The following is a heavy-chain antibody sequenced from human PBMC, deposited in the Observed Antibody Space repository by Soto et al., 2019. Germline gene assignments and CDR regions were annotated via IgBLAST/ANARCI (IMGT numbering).Heavy chain of an antibody. CDR2: IIPIFGTA. Sequence: SVKVSCKASGGTFSSYAISWVRQAPGQGLEWMGGIIPIFGTANYAQKFQGRVTITADESTSTAYMELSSLRPEDTAVYYCARDFDYGGNGSWFDPWGQGTLVTVSS. CDR3: ARDFDYGGNGSWFDP. V-gene: IGHV1-69*13. D-gene: IGHD4-17*01. CDR1: GGTFSSYA. J-gene: IGHJ5*02.